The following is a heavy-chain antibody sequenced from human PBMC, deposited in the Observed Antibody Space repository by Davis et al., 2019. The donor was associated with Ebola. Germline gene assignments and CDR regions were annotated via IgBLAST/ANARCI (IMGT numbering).Heavy chain of an antibody. J-gene: IGHJ4*02. D-gene: IGHD1-26*01. CDR3: ARGLTAGYLASGYFDY. Sequence: PGGSLRLSCAVYGGSFSGYYWSWIRQPPGKGLEWIGEINHSGSTNYNPSLKSRVTISVDTSKNQFSLKLSSVTAADTAVYYCARGLTAGYLASGYFDYWGQGTLVTVSS. CDR1: GGSFSGYY. V-gene: IGHV4-34*01. CDR2: INHSGST.